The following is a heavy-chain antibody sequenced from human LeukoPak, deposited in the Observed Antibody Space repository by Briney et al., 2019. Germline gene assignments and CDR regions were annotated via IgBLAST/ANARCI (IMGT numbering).Heavy chain of an antibody. CDR3: ARGLIVPAGTDY. J-gene: IGHJ4*02. Sequence: GWSLRLSCAASGFTFSDYLMHWVRQVPGKGLVWVSHINSDGSSTSYADSVKGRFTISRDNAKNTLYPQMHSLRAEDTAAYYCARGLIVPAGTDYWGQGTLVTVSS. CDR1: GFTFSDYL. V-gene: IGHV3-74*01. D-gene: IGHD2-2*01. CDR2: INSDGSST.